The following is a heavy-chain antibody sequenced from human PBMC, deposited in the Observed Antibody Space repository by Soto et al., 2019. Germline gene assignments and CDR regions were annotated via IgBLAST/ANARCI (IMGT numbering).Heavy chain of an antibody. CDR1: GGSISSGGYY. CDR3: AREGGIVGATAADY. CDR2: IYYSGST. V-gene: IGHV4-31*03. D-gene: IGHD1-26*01. Sequence: QVQLQESGPGLVKPSQTLSLTCTVSGGSISSGGYYWSWIRQHPGKGLEWIGYIYYSGSTYYNPSPKSRVTISLDTSKNQFSLKLSSVTAADTAVYYCAREGGIVGATAADYWGQGTLVTVSS. J-gene: IGHJ4*02.